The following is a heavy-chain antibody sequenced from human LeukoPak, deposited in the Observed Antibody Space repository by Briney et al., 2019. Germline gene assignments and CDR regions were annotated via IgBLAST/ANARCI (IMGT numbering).Heavy chain of an antibody. CDR3: ARDQSFRGTYGIFDY. D-gene: IGHD3-10*01. J-gene: IGHJ4*02. CDR2: ISAYNGDT. Sequence: ASVNVSCKASSYTFTSYCINWVRQAPGQGLEWMGWISAYNGDTNYAQKLRGRVTMTTDTSTTTAYMELRSLRSDDTAVYYCARDQSFRGTYGIFDYWGQGTLVSVSS. CDR1: SYTFTSYC. V-gene: IGHV1-18*01.